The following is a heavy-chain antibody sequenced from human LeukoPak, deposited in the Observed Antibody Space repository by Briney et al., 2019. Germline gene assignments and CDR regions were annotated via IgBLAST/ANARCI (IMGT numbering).Heavy chain of an antibody. Sequence: SETLSLTCTVSGGSISSSSYYWGWIRQPPGKGLEWIGSIYYSGSTYYNPSLKSRVTISVDTSKNQFSLKLSSVTAADTAVYYCATDPKIGYCSSTSCYGAFDIWGQGTMVTVSS. D-gene: IGHD2-2*01. CDR3: ATDPKIGYCSSTSCYGAFDI. V-gene: IGHV4-39*01. CDR1: GGSISSSSYY. J-gene: IGHJ3*02. CDR2: IYYSGST.